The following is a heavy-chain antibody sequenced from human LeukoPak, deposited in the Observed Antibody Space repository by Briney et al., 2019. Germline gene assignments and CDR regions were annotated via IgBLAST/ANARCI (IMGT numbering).Heavy chain of an antibody. CDR3: ARFTIGGDYYDSSGNNYFDY. J-gene: IGHJ4*02. CDR2: ISAYNGNT. D-gene: IGHD3-22*01. V-gene: IGHV1-18*01. Sequence: ASVKVSCKASGYTFTSYGISWVRQAPGQGLEWMGWISAYNGNTNYAQKLQGRVTMTTDTSTSTAYMELRSLRSDDTAVYYCARFTIGGDYYDSSGNNYFDYWGQGALVTVSS. CDR1: GYTFTSYG.